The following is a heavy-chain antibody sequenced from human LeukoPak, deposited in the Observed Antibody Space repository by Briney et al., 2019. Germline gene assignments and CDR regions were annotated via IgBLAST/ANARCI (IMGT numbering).Heavy chain of an antibody. CDR2: IYYSGST. J-gene: IGHJ5*02. V-gene: IGHV4-39*01. D-gene: IGHD6-19*01. CDR1: GGSISSSSYY. CDR3: ARHRRTLGGYSGGWNWFDP. Sequence: SETLSLTCTVSGGSISSSSYYWGWIRQPPGKGLEWIGSIYYSGSTYYNPSLKSRVTISVDTSKNQFSLKLSSVTAADTAVYYCARHRRTLGGYSGGWNWFDPWGQGTLVTVSS.